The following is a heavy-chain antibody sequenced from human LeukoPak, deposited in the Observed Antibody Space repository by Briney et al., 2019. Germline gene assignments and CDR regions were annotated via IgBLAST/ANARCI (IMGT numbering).Heavy chain of an antibody. CDR1: GFTFSSYG. Sequence: GGSLRLSCGASGFTFSSYGMHWVRQAPGKGLEWVAFIRYDGSNKYYADSVKGRFIISRDNSKNTLYLQMNSLRAEDTAVYYCARDISRGWPPYYFDYWGQGTLVTVSS. CDR2: IRYDGSNK. V-gene: IGHV3-30*02. CDR3: ARDISRGWPPYYFDY. D-gene: IGHD6-19*01. J-gene: IGHJ4*02.